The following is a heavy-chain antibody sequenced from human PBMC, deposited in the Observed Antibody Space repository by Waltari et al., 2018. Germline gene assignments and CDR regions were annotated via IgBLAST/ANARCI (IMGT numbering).Heavy chain of an antibody. D-gene: IGHD3-16*01. CDR3: AKDTLSYSQN. CDR2: IYSAAGGGGT. CDR1: GFTFTSDA. V-gene: IGHV3-23*01. Sequence: EVLLLESGGGLVQPGGSLRRSCSASGFTFTSDAMNWVRPAPGKGLEWVSTIYSAAGGGGTQYADSVTGRFTISRDNSKNTLYLQMNRLRAADTAMYYCAKDTLSYSQNWGQGIMVTVSS. J-gene: IGHJ4*02.